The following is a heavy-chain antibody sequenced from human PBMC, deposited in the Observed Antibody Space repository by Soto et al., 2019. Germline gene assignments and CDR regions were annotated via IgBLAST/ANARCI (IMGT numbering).Heavy chain of an antibody. D-gene: IGHD1-1*01. Sequence: QVQLQQWGAGLFKPSETLSLTCAGYGGSFSGYYWTWIRHPPGTVLEWIGEINHSGSTNYNPSLTRRATISVDTSKNQHSLTLTSVTAADTAVYYCARVKITGLFDYWGKRTLVTVSS. CDR2: INHSGST. V-gene: IGHV4-34*01. J-gene: IGHJ4*02. CDR3: ARVKITGLFDY. CDR1: GGSFSGYY.